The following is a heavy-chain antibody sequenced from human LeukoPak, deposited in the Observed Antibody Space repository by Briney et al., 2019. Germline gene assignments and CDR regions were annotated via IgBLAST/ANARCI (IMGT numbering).Heavy chain of an antibody. J-gene: IGHJ4*02. CDR3: AKDSVRRFGIVVVPAAHFDY. D-gene: IGHD2-2*01. V-gene: IGHV3-30*02. CDR2: IRYDGSNK. Sequence: GGSLRLSCAASGFTFSYYGMHWVRQAPGKGLEWVAFIRYDGSNKYYADSVKGRFTISRDNSKNTLYLQMNSLRAEDTAVYYCAKDSVRRFGIVVVPAAHFDYWGQGTLVTVSS. CDR1: GFTFSYYG.